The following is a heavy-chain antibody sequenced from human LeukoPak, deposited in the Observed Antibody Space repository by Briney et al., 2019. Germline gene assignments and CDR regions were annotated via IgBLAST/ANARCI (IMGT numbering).Heavy chain of an antibody. CDR1: GFTFDRYT. CDR3: ARDWGILVVPAATYYFDP. Sequence: GGSLRLSCVASGFTFDRYTMNWVRQAPGKGLEWVSSISTSSTYIYYADSVRGRFTISRDNAKNSLYLQMNSLRVEDSAVYFCARDWGILVVPAATYYFDPWGQGTLVTVSS. CDR2: ISTSSTYI. J-gene: IGHJ5*02. V-gene: IGHV3-21*01. D-gene: IGHD2-2*01.